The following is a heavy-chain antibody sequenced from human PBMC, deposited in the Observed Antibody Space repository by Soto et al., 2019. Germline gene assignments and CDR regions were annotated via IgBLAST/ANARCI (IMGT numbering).Heavy chain of an antibody. CDR3: ARVAGAPYSGSYYPWFDP. V-gene: IGHV4-38-2*01. D-gene: IGHD1-26*01. Sequence: SETLSLTCAVSGYSISSGYYWGWIRQPPGKGLEWIGSIYHSGSTYYNPSLKSRVTISVDTSKNQFSLKLSSVTAADAAVYYCARVAGAPYSGSYYPWFDPWGQGTLVTVSS. CDR2: IYHSGST. J-gene: IGHJ5*02. CDR1: GYSISSGYY.